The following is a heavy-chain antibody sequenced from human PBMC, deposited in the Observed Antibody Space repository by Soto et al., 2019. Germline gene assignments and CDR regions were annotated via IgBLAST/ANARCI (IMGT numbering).Heavy chain of an antibody. D-gene: IGHD5-12*01. Sequence: EVQLVESGGGLVQPGGSLRLSCAASGFTFSSYWMSWVRQAPGKGLEWVANIKQDGSEKYYVDSVKGRFTISRDNANNSLYLQMNSLRAEDTAVYYCAREYSGYPSHDAFDIWGQGTMVTVSS. CDR1: GFTFSSYW. CDR2: IKQDGSEK. CDR3: AREYSGYPSHDAFDI. V-gene: IGHV3-7*01. J-gene: IGHJ3*02.